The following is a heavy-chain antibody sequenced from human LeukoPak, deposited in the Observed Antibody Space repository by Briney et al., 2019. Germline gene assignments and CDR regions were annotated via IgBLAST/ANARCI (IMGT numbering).Heavy chain of an antibody. D-gene: IGHD3-3*01. CDR1: GGSISSYY. CDR3: ARWSGYSSRTFDY. J-gene: IGHJ4*02. Sequence: SETLSLTCTVPGGSISSYYWSWIRQPPGKGLEWIGYIYCSGSTNYNPSLKSRVTISVDTSKNQFSLKLSSVTAADTAVYYCARWSGYSSRTFDYWGQGTLVTVSS. CDR2: IYCSGST. V-gene: IGHV4-59*01.